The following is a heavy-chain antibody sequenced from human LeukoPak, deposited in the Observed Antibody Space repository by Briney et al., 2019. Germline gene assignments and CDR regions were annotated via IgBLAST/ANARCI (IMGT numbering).Heavy chain of an antibody. CDR2: IYASGYT. D-gene: IGHD2-21*01. Sequence: PSETLSLTCTVSGDSISSYSWSWVRQPAGKGLEWIGRIYASGYTDYDPSLRSRATMSVDTSKNQFSLKLTSVTAADTSVFFCARNHIVTGTYFDSWGPGTLVTVSS. CDR3: ARNHIVTGTYFDS. J-gene: IGHJ4*02. CDR1: GDSISSYS. V-gene: IGHV4-4*07.